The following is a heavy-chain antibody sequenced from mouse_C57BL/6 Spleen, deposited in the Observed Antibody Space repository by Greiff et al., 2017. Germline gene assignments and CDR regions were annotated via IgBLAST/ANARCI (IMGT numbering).Heavy chain of an antibody. D-gene: IGHD2-3*01. CDR2: ISSGSSTI. Sequence: EVKLVESGGGLVKPGGSLKLSCAASGFTFSDYGMHWVRQAPEKGLAWVAYISSGSSTICYADTVKGRFTISRDNAKNTLFLQMTSLRSEDTAMYYCARTGDGYLYAMDYWGQGTSVTVSS. CDR1: GFTFSDYG. V-gene: IGHV5-17*01. CDR3: ARTGDGYLYAMDY. J-gene: IGHJ4*01.